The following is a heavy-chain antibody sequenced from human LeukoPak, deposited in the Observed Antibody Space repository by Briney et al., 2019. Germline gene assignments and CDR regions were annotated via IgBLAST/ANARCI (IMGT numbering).Heavy chain of an antibody. CDR2: MNPNSGNT. CDR1: GYTFTRYD. Sequence: ASVKVSCKASGYTFTRYDINWVRQATGQGLEWMGWMNPNSGNTGYAQKFQGRVTMTRNTSISTAYMELSSLRSEDTAVYYCARFFYDSSGYYLGNWGQGTLVTVSS. V-gene: IGHV1-8*01. CDR3: ARFFYDSSGYYLGN. J-gene: IGHJ4*02. D-gene: IGHD3-22*01.